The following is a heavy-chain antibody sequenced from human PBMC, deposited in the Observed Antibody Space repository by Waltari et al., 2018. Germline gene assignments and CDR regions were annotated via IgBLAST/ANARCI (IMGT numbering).Heavy chain of an antibody. CDR1: GGSIDIYY. Sequence: QVQLQESGPGLVKPSETLSLTCTISGGSIDIYYWTWIRQPPGKGLEWIGYIFYSGSTNYNPSLKGRVTMSIDTSKNQFSLKLSSVTAADTAVYYCVRDHLGLPPHSRHYYFYMDVWGKGTTVTISS. V-gene: IGHV4-59*01. D-gene: IGHD4-17*01. CDR2: IFYSGST. CDR3: VRDHLGLPPHSRHYYFYMDV. J-gene: IGHJ6*03.